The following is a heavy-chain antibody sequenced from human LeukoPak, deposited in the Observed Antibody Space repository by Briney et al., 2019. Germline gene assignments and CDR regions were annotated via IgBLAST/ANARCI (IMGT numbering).Heavy chain of an antibody. J-gene: IGHJ6*03. Sequence: GGSLRLSCAASGFTFSSYAMNWVRQAPGKGLEWVSVISGSGGSTYYADSVKGRFTTSRDNSKNTLYLQMNSLRAEDTAVYYCAKDGVPAAISYYYYYMDVWGKGTTVTVSS. D-gene: IGHD2-2*01. V-gene: IGHV3-23*01. CDR3: AKDGVPAAISYYYYYMDV. CDR1: GFTFSSYA. CDR2: ISGSGGST.